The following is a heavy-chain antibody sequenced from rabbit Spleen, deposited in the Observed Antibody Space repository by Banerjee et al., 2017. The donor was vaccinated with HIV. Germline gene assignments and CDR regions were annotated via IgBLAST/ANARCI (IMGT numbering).Heavy chain of an antibody. CDR2: IYIGDGNT. V-gene: IGHV1S40*01. CDR3: ARSRYYDFDYSGYTYAIPNNL. CDR1: GFSLSNIYY. Sequence: QSLEESGGDLVKPGASLTLTCTASGFSLSNIYYMCWVRQAPGKGLEWIACIYIGDGNTYYASWAKGRFTISKTSSTTVTLQMTSLTAADTATYFCARSRYYDFDYSGYTYAIPNNLWGPGTLVTVS. J-gene: IGHJ4*01. D-gene: IGHD6-1*01.